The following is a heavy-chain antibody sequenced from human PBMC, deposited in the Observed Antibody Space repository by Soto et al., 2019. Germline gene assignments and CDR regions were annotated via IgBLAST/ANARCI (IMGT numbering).Heavy chain of an antibody. V-gene: IGHV3-53*01. D-gene: IGHD2-2*01. J-gene: IGHJ4*02. CDR2: IYSGGST. CDR1: GFTVSSNY. CDR3: AKGNWGYCSSTSCQTYFDY. Sequence: AGGSLRLSCAASGFTVSSNYMSWVRQAPGKGLEWVSVIYSGGSTYYADSVKGRFTISRDNSKNTLYLQMNSLRAEDTAVYYCAKGNWGYCSSTSCQTYFDYWGQGTLVTVSS.